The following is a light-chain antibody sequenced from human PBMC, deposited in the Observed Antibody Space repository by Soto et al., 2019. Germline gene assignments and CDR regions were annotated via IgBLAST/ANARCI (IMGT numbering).Light chain of an antibody. V-gene: IGKV1-39*01. Sequence: DIQMTQSPSSLSASVGDRVTITCRASQSISGYLSWYYQRPGKAPKLLISAASTLQSGVPSRFSGGGSGTDFSLTISSLQPEDSATYYWRQSYTVPYTFGQGTKLEVK. CDR1: QSISGY. J-gene: IGKJ2*01. CDR3: RQSYTVPYT. CDR2: AAS.